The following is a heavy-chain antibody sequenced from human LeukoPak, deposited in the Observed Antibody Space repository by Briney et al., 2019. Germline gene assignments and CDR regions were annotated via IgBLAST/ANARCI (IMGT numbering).Heavy chain of an antibody. CDR2: INPSGGGT. V-gene: IGHV1-46*04. Sequence: ASVKVSCKAFGYTFTSSYMHWVRQAPGQGLEWMGIINPSGGGTSYAQKLQGRVTMTRDTSTSTVYMELSSLKSEDTAIYYCARDKSPNWRFDDWGQGTLVTVSS. D-gene: IGHD1-1*01. CDR1: GYTFTSSY. CDR3: ARDKSPNWRFDD. J-gene: IGHJ4*02.